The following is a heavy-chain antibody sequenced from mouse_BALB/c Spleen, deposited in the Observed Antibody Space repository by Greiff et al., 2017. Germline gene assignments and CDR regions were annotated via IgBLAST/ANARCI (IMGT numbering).Heavy chain of an antibody. D-gene: IGHD1-1*01. V-gene: IGHV3-2*02. CDR1: GYSITSDYA. CDR3: ARLLRYFDY. CDR2: ISYSGST. Sequence: EVQLQESGPGLVKPSQSLSLTCTVTGYSITSDYAWNWIRQFPGNKLEWMGYISYSGSTSYNLSLKSRISITRDTSKNQFFLQLNSVTTEDTATYYCARLLRYFDYWGQGTTLTVSS. J-gene: IGHJ2*01.